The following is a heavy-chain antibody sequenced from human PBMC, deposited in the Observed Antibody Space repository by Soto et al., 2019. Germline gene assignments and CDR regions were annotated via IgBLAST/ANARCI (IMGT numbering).Heavy chain of an antibody. CDR2: INHSGST. CDR3: ARRGGPDPFDY. Sequence: QVQLQQWGAGLLKPSETLSLTCAVYGGSFSGYYWSWIRQPPGKGLEWIGEINHSGSTNYNPSLKSRVPISVDTSKNQFSLKLSSVTAADTAVYSCARRGGPDPFDYWGQGTLVTVSS. J-gene: IGHJ4*02. CDR1: GGSFSGYY. V-gene: IGHV4-34*01. D-gene: IGHD1-26*01.